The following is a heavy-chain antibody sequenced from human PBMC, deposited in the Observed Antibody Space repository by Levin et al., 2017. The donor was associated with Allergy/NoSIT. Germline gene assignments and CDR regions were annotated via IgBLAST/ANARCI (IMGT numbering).Heavy chain of an antibody. CDR1: DGSISSGGYY. CDR3: ARVDNYYYGMDG. V-gene: IGHV4-31*03. J-gene: IGHJ6*02. Sequence: SETLSLTCTVSDGSISSGGYYWSWIRQHPGKGLEWIGYIYYSGSTYYNPSLKSRVTISIDTSKNQFSLKLSSVTAADTAVYYCARVDNYYYGMDGWGQGTTVTVSS. CDR2: IYYSGST.